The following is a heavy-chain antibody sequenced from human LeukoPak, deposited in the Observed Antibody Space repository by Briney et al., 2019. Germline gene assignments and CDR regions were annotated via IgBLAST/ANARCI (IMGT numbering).Heavy chain of an antibody. V-gene: IGHV3-7*01. CDR3: AREHPMTRGAYDYSNYNFDY. CDR1: GFTFSSYW. CDR2: IKQDGSEK. D-gene: IGHD4-4*01. J-gene: IGHJ4*02. Sequence: GGSLRLSCAASGFTFSSYWMSWVRQAPGKGLEWVANIKQDGSEKYYVDSVKGRFTISRDNAKNSLYLQMNSLRAEDTAVYYCAREHPMTRGAYDYSNYNFDYWGQGTLVTVSS.